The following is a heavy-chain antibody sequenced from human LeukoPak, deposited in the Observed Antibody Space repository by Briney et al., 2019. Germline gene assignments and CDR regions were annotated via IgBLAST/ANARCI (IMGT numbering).Heavy chain of an antibody. V-gene: IGHV4-38-2*02. D-gene: IGHD3-9*01. Sequence: SETLSLTCTVSGYSISSGYYWGWIRQPPGKGLEWIGSIYHSGSTYYNPSLKSRVTISVDTSKNQFSLKLSSVTAADTAVYYRARVHYDMLTGSPFFDYWGQGTLVTVSS. J-gene: IGHJ4*02. CDR2: IYHSGST. CDR1: GYSISSGYY. CDR3: ARVHYDMLTGSPFFDY.